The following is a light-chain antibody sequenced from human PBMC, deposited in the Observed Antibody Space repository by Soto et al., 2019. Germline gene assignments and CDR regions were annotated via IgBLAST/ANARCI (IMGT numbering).Light chain of an antibody. CDR3: QQYNLDPYT. V-gene: IGKV1-5*01. Sequence: DIQMTQSPSTLSGSIGDRVIITCRASQSVVNWLAWYQQKPGKAPKLLISDASTLESGIPPRLSGVGSGTDFTLTLSILKPDDSATDYRQQYNLDPYTFGPGTKLEI. CDR1: QSVVNW. CDR2: DAS. J-gene: IGKJ2*01.